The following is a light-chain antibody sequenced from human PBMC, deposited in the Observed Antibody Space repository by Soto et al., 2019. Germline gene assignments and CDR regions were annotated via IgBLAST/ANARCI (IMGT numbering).Light chain of an antibody. Sequence: EIIIPQSPVTRSLSPGESATGSCRAIQSVSSSYLAWYQQKPGQAPRLLIYGASSRATGIPDRFSGSGSGTDFTLTISRLEPEDFAVYYCQQYGSSPSITFGQGTRPEI. CDR3: QQYGSSPSIT. J-gene: IGKJ5*01. V-gene: IGKV3-20*01. CDR1: QSVSSSY. CDR2: GAS.